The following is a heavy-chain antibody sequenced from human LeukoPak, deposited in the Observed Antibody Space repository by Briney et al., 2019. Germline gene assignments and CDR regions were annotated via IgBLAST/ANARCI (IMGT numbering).Heavy chain of an antibody. CDR3: AKEGGDYYDSSGYDY. Sequence: GGSLRLPCAASGFTFSSYAMSWVRQAPGKGLEWVSAISGSGGSTYYADSVKGRFTISRDNSKNTLYLQMNSLRAEDTAVYYCAKEGGDYYDSSGYDYWGQGTLVTVSS. CDR1: GFTFSSYA. CDR2: ISGSGGST. J-gene: IGHJ4*02. D-gene: IGHD3-22*01. V-gene: IGHV3-23*01.